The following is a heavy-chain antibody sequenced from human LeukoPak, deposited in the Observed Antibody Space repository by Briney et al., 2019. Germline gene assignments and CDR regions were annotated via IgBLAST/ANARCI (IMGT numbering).Heavy chain of an antibody. V-gene: IGHV3-21*01. CDR3: AREGPSEAFDI. Sequence: AGSLRLSCAASGFTFSSYSMYWVRQAPGKGLEWVSSISSSSSYIYYADSVKGRFTISRDNAKNSLYLQMNSLRAEDTAVYYCAREGPSEAFDIWGQGTMVTVSS. J-gene: IGHJ3*02. CDR2: ISSSSSYI. CDR1: GFTFSSYS.